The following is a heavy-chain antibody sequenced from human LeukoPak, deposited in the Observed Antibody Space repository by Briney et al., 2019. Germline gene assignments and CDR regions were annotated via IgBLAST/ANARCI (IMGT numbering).Heavy chain of an antibody. V-gene: IGHV4-61*02. J-gene: IGHJ5*02. CDR1: GGSISSGSYY. CDR2: IYTSGST. Sequence: SETLSLTCTVSGGSISSGSYYWSWIRQPAGKGLEWIGRIYTSGSTNYNPSLKSRVTISVDTSKNQFSLKLSSVTAADTAVYYCARGGFWSGYPNWFDPWGQGTLVTVSS. D-gene: IGHD3-3*01. CDR3: ARGGFWSGYPNWFDP.